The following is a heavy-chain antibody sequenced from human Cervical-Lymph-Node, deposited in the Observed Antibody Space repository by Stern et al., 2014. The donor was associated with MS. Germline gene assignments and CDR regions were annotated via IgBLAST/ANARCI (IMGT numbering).Heavy chain of an antibody. D-gene: IGHD1-1*01. CDR3: AKEGDNYS. Sequence: EVQLVESGAEVKKPGESLRISCKGSGYSYTSYWITWVRQMPGKGLEWMGRIDPTDSYAPYSPSFQGHVTISVDKSISTAYLQWSSLKASDTAMYYCAKEGDNYSWGQGTLVTVSS. V-gene: IGHV5-10-1*03. CDR1: GYSYTSYW. CDR2: IDPTDSYA. J-gene: IGHJ4*02.